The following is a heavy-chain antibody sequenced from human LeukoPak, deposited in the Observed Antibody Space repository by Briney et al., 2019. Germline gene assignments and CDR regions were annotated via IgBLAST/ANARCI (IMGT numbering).Heavy chain of an antibody. CDR1: GFTFSSYS. CDR2: ISSSSSTI. CDR3: ARPYCSSTSCYKGAFDI. Sequence: HPGGSLRLSCAASGFTFSSYSMNWVRQAPGKGLEWVSYISSSSSTIYYADSVKGRFTISRDNAKNSLYLQMNSLRAEDTAAYYCARPYCSSTSCYKGAFDIWGQGTMVTVSS. D-gene: IGHD2-2*01. J-gene: IGHJ3*02. V-gene: IGHV3-48*01.